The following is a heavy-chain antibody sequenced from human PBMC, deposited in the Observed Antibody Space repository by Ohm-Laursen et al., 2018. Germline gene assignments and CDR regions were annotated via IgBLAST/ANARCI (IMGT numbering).Heavy chain of an antibody. J-gene: IGHJ6*02. CDR3: ARDSSRRAREGGMDV. D-gene: IGHD6-6*01. V-gene: IGHV3-21*01. CDR1: GFTFRSYA. CDR2: ISETGSHI. Sequence: SLRLSCAASGFTFRSYAMTWVRQAPGKGLEWISYISETGSHIYDADSMRGRFTVARDNAKNLPYLQLNSLRVEDTAVYYCARDSSRRAREGGMDVWGQGTMVTVSS.